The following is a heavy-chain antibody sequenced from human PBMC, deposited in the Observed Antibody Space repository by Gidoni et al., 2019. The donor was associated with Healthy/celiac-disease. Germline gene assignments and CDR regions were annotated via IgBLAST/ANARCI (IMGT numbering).Heavy chain of an antibody. Sequence: QGQLVQSGAEAKKPGSSVKASCKASGATFSSYAISWVRQAPGQGLEWMGGTIPIFGTANYAQKFQGRVTITAAESTSTAYMELSSLRSEDTAVYYCARAGDYYGSGSCLWGQGTLVTVSS. J-gene: IGHJ4*02. V-gene: IGHV1-69*01. D-gene: IGHD3-10*01. CDR2: TIPIFGTA. CDR1: GATFSSYA. CDR3: ARAGDYYGSGSCL.